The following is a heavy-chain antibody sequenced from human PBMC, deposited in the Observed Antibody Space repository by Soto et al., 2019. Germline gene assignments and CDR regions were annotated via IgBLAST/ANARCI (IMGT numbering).Heavy chain of an antibody. Sequence: SETLSLTCAVSGASISSYYWSWIRQPPGKGLEWIGYIYYIGSANYNPSLKSRVSISIDTSKNQFSLKLSSVTAADTAVYYCAKDSDMVAAAGTYFDYWGQGTLVTVSS. D-gene: IGHD6-13*01. V-gene: IGHV4-59*01. CDR1: GASISSYY. J-gene: IGHJ4*02. CDR3: AKDSDMVAAAGTYFDY. CDR2: IYYIGSA.